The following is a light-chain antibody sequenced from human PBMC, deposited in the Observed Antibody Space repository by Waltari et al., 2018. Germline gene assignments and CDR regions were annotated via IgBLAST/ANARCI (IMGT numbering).Light chain of an antibody. Sequence: DIQMTQSPSPLSASVGDRVTITCQASQDITNYLNWYQQKPGNAPKLLIYDASNLETVVPSRFSGSGSGTDFTLTISSLQPGDFATYYCQQSYRTPSFGGGTKVEIK. V-gene: IGKV1-39*01. J-gene: IGKJ4*01. CDR1: QDITNY. CDR2: DAS. CDR3: QQSYRTPS.